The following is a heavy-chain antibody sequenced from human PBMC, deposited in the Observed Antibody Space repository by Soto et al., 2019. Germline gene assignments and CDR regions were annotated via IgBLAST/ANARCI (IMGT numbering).Heavy chain of an antibody. J-gene: IGHJ6*02. CDR3: TRSSRYSTDD. Sequence: QLQLQESGPGLVKPSETLSLTCTVSGGSISSSSYWGWIRQPPGKGLEWIGSIYSVGSTYWNPTRTRRVTMSVDTATTPSSLKLSSVTAADTAVYFCTRSSRYSTDDWCQGTGVTVSS. CDR2: IYSVGST. D-gene: IGHD6-13*01. V-gene: IGHV4-39*01. CDR1: GGSISSSSY.